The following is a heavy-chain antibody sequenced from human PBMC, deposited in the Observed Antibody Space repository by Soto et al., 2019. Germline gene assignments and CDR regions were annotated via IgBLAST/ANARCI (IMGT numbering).Heavy chain of an antibody. Sequence: GGSLRLSCAASGFTFSSYWMHWVRQAPGKGLVWVSRINSDGSSTSYADSVKGRFTISRDNAKNTLYLQMNSLRAEDTAVYYCARESGSSWYLDYWGQGTLVTVSS. J-gene: IGHJ4*02. CDR2: INSDGSST. D-gene: IGHD6-13*01. V-gene: IGHV3-74*01. CDR3: ARESGSSWYLDY. CDR1: GFTFSSYW.